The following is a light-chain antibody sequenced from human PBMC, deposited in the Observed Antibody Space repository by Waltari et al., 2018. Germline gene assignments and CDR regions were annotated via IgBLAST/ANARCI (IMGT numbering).Light chain of an antibody. Sequence: EIVLTQSPGTLSLSPGERATLSCKASQSVSSRYLAWYQQKPGQAPRLLIFGASSRATGIPDRFSGSGSGTDFTLTISRLEPEDFAVYYCQQYGSSPRYTFGQGTKVEIK. CDR2: GAS. V-gene: IGKV3-20*01. CDR1: QSVSSRY. CDR3: QQYGSSPRYT. J-gene: IGKJ2*01.